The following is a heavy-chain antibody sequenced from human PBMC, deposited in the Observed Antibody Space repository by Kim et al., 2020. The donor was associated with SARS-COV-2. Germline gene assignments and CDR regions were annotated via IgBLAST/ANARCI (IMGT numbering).Heavy chain of an antibody. J-gene: IGHJ2*01. CDR3: ARTYGGRRWYFDL. CDR2: INHSGST. Sequence: SETLSLTCAVYGGSFSGYYWSWIRQPPGKGLEWIGEINHSGSTNYNPSLKSRVTISVDTSKNQFSLKLSSVTAADTAVYYCARTYGGRRWYFDLWGRGTLVTVS. V-gene: IGHV4-34*01. D-gene: IGHD3-16*01. CDR1: GGSFSGYY.